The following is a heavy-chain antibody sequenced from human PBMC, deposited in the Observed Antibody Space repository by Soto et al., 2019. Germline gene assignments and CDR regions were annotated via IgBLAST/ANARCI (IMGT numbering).Heavy chain of an antibody. CDR3: ARSSYYDMGDY. D-gene: IGHD3-9*01. Sequence: QVQLVESGGGVVQPGRSLRLSCAASGFTFSSYGMHWVRQAPGKGLEWVAVIWYDGSNKYYADSVKGRFTISRDNSKNTLYRQMNSLRAEDTAVYYWARSSYYDMGDYWGQGTLVTVSS. CDR1: GFTFSSYG. V-gene: IGHV3-33*01. CDR2: IWYDGSNK. J-gene: IGHJ4*02.